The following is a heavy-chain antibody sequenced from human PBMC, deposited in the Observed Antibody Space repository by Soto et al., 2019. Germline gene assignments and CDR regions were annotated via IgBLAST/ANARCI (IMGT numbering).Heavy chain of an antibody. CDR1: GFTFSSYS. CDR3: AREGVVDYGDAFDI. D-gene: IGHD2-15*01. V-gene: IGHV3-21*01. Sequence: GSLRLSCAASGFTFSSYSMNWVRQAPGKGLEWVSSISSSSSYIYYADSVKGRFTISRDNAKNSLYLQMNSLRAEDTAVYYCAREGVVDYGDAFDIWGQGTMVTVSS. J-gene: IGHJ3*02. CDR2: ISSSSSYI.